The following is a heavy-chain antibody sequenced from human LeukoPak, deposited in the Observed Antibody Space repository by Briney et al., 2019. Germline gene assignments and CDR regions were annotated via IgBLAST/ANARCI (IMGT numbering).Heavy chain of an antibody. D-gene: IGHD3-22*01. CDR3: ARGLTHRMYYSEGGDAFDI. Sequence: ASVKLSCKASGYTLTSYGISWVRQDPGQGLEWMGWISAYNGNTKYAQKFQGRVTMTTDTSTNTAYMELRSLRSDDTAVYYCARGLTHRMYYSEGGDAFDIWGQGTMVTVSS. V-gene: IGHV1-18*01. CDR2: ISAYNGNT. J-gene: IGHJ3*02. CDR1: GYTLTSYG.